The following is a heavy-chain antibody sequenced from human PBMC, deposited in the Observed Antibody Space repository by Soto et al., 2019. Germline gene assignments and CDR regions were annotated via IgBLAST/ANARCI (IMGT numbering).Heavy chain of an antibody. D-gene: IGHD5-18*01. CDR3: ARALTRQDTAENWFDP. V-gene: IGHV4-39*07. CDR1: GGNISSSSYY. CDR2: IYYSGST. Sequence: LETMSLTCTVAGGNISSSSYYWGWIRKPPGKGLEWIGSIYYSGSTYYNPSLKSRVTISVDTSKNQFSLKLSSVTAADTAVYYCARALTRQDTAENWFDPWGQGTLVTVSS. J-gene: IGHJ5*02.